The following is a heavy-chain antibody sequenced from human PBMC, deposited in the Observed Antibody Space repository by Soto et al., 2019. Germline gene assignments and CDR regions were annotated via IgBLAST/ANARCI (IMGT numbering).Heavy chain of an antibody. CDR3: ARDYAEYSSGWYDLVWFDP. V-gene: IGHV3-74*01. CDR2: SNSDGRST. J-gene: IGHJ5*02. CDR1: GFTFSSYW. Sequence: EVQLVESWGGLVQPGGSLRLSCAASGFTFSSYWMHLVRQAPGKGLVWVSRSNSDGRSTSYADSVKGRFTISRDNAKNTLYLPMNSLRAEDTAVYYCARDYAEYSSGWYDLVWFDPCGQVTLVTVSS. D-gene: IGHD6-19*01.